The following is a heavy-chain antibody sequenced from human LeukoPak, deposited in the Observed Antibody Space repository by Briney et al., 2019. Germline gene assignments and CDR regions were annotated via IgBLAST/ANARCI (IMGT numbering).Heavy chain of an antibody. CDR1: GGSFSGYY. CDR2: INHSGST. J-gene: IGHJ4*02. Sequence: PSETLSLTCAVYGGSFSGYYWSWIRQPPGKGLEWVGEINHSGSTNYTPSLKSRVTISVDTSKNQFSLKLSSVTAADTAVCYCAREGGDYPFDYWGQGTLVTVSS. D-gene: IGHD4-17*01. CDR3: AREGGDYPFDY. V-gene: IGHV4-34*01.